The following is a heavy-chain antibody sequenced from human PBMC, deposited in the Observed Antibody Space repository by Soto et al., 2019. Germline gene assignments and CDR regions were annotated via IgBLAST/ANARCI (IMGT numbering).Heavy chain of an antibody. J-gene: IGHJ4*02. V-gene: IGHV5-51*01. D-gene: IGHD4-17*01. CDR1: GYSFANYW. CDR3: ARSNSGDYESYFDY. Sequence: GESLKISCEASGYSFANYWIGWVRQMPGKGLEWMGIIYPGDSDTRYSPSFQGRVTISADKSISTAYLQWSTLKASDTAMFYCARSNSGDYESYFDYWGQGTLVTVSS. CDR2: IYPGDSDT.